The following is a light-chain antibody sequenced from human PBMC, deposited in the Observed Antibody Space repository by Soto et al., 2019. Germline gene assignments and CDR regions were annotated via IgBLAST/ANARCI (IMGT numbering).Light chain of an antibody. V-gene: IGKV1-9*01. J-gene: IGKJ1*01. Sequence: DVQLTQSPSFLSASVGDRVTITCRASQGITNYLAWYQQKPGKAPKPLIYTASTLQSGVPSIFSGSGAGAEFTLTITGLQPEDFATYFCQQFHTYPWTFGQGTKVEIK. CDR3: QQFHTYPWT. CDR1: QGITNY. CDR2: TAS.